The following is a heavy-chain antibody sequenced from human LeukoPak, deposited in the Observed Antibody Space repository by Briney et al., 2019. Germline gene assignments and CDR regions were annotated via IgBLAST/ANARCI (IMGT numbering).Heavy chain of an antibody. J-gene: IGHJ3*02. CDR3: ARVRYFDWSPPGAFDI. CDR1: GYTFTSYA. CDR2: INAGNGNT. Sequence: ASVKFSCKASGYTFTSYAMHWVRQAPGQRLEWMGWINAGNGNTKYSQKFQGRVTITRDTSASTAYMELSSLRSEDTAVYYCARVRYFDWSPPGAFDIWGQGTMVTVSS. V-gene: IGHV1-3*01. D-gene: IGHD3-9*01.